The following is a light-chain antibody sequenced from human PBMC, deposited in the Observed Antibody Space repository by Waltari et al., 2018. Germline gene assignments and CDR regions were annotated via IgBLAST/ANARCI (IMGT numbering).Light chain of an antibody. CDR3: QASYTTPYS. CDR1: KNIRSY. Sequence: DLQMTQSPPSLSASVGDSVPISCRATKNIRSYLSWYQQKPGIAPKLVIYAASTLQSGVPSRFSGSGSGTNFTLTITSLQAEDFATYFCQASYTTPYSFGQGTKVEIK. CDR2: AAS. V-gene: IGKV1-39*01. J-gene: IGKJ2*03.